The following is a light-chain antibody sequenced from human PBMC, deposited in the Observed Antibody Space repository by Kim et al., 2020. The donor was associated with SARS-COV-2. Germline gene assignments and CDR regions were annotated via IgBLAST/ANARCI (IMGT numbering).Light chain of an antibody. J-gene: IGKJ2*01. V-gene: IGKV3-20*01. CDR3: QQYAGSPHT. Sequence: LFPGEGANLSCRANESVSNNNLAWYQQKRGRDPRLLIWHASTRADGSPDTFSGSGSGTDFTLTISRPEREDCAVYYCQQYAGSPHTCGQGTKLEI. CDR1: ESVSNNN. CDR2: HAS.